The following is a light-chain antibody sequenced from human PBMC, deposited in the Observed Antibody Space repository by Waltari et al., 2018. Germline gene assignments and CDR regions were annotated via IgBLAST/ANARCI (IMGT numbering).Light chain of an antibody. CDR1: NSNVGSYNL. CDR2: EGN. CDR3: CSNVGSSVF. J-gene: IGLJ2*01. V-gene: IGLV2-23*03. Sequence: QSALTQPASVSGSPGQSITISCTGFNSNVGSYNLVSWYQKHPGKAPKLLIYEGNRRPPGVSNRFCGAKSDKTASLTLSGLQAEDEADYYCCSNVGSSVFFGGGTKLTVL.